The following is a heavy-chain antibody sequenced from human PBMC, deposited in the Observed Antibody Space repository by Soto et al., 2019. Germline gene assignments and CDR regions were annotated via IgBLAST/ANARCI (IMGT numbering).Heavy chain of an antibody. V-gene: IGHV3-9*01. Sequence: SLRLSCAASGFTLDDYAMHWVRQAPGKGLEWVSGISWNSGSIGYADSVKGRFTISRDNAKNSLYLQMNSLRAEDTALYYCAKDNNFWSGYYIGAFDIWGQGTMVTVSS. CDR2: ISWNSGSI. D-gene: IGHD3-3*01. J-gene: IGHJ3*02. CDR3: AKDNNFWSGYYIGAFDI. CDR1: GFTLDDYA.